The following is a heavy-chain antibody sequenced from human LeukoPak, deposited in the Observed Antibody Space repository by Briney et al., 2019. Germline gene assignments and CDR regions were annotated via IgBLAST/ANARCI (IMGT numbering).Heavy chain of an antibody. CDR3: ARGTRGTWSNYHNWFDT. CDR1: GFIFSSYW. CDR2: ISGSVGST. V-gene: IGHV3-23*01. J-gene: IGHJ5*02. Sequence: GGSLRLSCAASGFIFSSYWMSWVRQAPGKGLEWVSAISGSVGSTYYADSVKGRFTISRDNARNSLHLQMNSLRVEDTAIYYCARGTRGTWSNYHNWFDTWGQGTLVTVSS. D-gene: IGHD3-10*01.